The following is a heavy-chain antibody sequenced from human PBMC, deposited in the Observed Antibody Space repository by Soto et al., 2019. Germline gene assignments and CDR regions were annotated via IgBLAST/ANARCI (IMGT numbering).Heavy chain of an antibody. J-gene: IGHJ4*02. CDR2: ISGSGGST. V-gene: IGHV3-23*01. CDR1: GFTFSNYA. D-gene: IGHD6-13*01. CDR3: AKDQGSSWYEIDY. Sequence: EVQLLESGGGLVQPGGSLRLSCAASGFTFSNYAVTWVRQAPGKGLEWVSTISGSGGSTYYADSEKGRFTISRDNSKNPLYLQMNSLRAEDTAVYYCAKDQGSSWYEIDYWGQGTLVTVSS.